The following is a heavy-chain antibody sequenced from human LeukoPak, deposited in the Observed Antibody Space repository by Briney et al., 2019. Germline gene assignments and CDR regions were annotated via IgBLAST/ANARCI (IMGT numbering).Heavy chain of an antibody. D-gene: IGHD3-3*01. CDR3: ARGYYDFWSGYDEFDP. J-gene: IGHJ5*02. Sequence: SETLSLTCAVYGGSFSGYYWSWIRQPPGKGLEWIGYIYYSGSTNYNPSLKSRVTISVDTSKNQFSLKLSSVTAADTAVYYCARGYYDFWSGYDEFDPWGQGTLVTVSS. CDR2: IYYSGST. V-gene: IGHV4-59*01. CDR1: GGSFSGYY.